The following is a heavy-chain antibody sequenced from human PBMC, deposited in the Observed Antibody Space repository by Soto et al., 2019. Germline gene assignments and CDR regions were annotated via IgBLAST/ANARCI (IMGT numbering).Heavy chain of an antibody. CDR1: GYTFNIYG. Sequence: QVQLVQSGAEVKKPGASVKVSCKASGYTFNIYGITWVRQAPGQGLEWVGWISGYDGKTNYAQKYQDRVTMTTDTYTTTAYMELRGPRSDDTAVYYCARGLPSDYWGQGTLVTVSS. CDR2: ISGYDGKT. V-gene: IGHV1-18*01. J-gene: IGHJ4*02. CDR3: ARGLPSDY. D-gene: IGHD5-12*01.